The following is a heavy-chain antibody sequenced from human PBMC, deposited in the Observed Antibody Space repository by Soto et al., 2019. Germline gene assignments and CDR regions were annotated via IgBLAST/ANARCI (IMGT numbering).Heavy chain of an antibody. CDR1: GFTVSSNY. J-gene: IGHJ6*02. Sequence: GGSLRLSCAASGFTVSSNYMSWVRQAPGKGLEWVSVIYSGVSTYYADSVKGRFTISRDNSKNTLYFQMTSLRAEDTAVYYCARDNQLLYPRSGPYYYYGMDVWGQGTTVTVSS. D-gene: IGHD2-2*02. CDR3: ARDNQLLYPRSGPYYYYGMDV. V-gene: IGHV3-53*01. CDR2: IYSGVST.